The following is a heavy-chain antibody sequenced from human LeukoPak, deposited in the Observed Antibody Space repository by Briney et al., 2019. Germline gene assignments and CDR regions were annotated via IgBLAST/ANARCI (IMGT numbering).Heavy chain of an antibody. CDR3: ARRARQLLWFGEFGFDP. Sequence: PSGTLSLTCAVYGGSFSGYYWSWIRQPPGKGLEWIGEINHSGSTNYNPSLKTRVTISMDTSNNQFSLNLSSVTAADTAVYYCARRARQLLWFGEFGFDPWGQGTLVTVSS. D-gene: IGHD3-10*01. J-gene: IGHJ5*02. CDR1: GGSFSGYY. CDR2: INHSGST. V-gene: IGHV4-34*01.